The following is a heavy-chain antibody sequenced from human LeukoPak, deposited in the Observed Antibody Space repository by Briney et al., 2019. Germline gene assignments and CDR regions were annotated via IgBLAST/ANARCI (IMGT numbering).Heavy chain of an antibody. Sequence: GGSLRLSCAASGFSFSAYGMHWVRQAPGKGLEWVALIWYDGNNKYYADSVKGRFTISRDNSKNTLYLQMNSLRAEDTAVYYCARGSESYDYYSYGMDVWGKGPTVTVS. V-gene: IGHV3-33*01. CDR3: ARGSESYDYYSYGMDV. D-gene: IGHD5-12*01. CDR1: GFSFSAYG. J-gene: IGHJ6*04. CDR2: IWYDGNNK.